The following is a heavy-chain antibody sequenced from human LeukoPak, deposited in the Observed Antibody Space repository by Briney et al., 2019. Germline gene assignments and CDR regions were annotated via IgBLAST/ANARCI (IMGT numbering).Heavy chain of an antibody. CDR1: GFSFSNCS. V-gene: IGHV3-21*01. D-gene: IGHD3-22*01. J-gene: IGHJ4*02. CDR2: ISSSSTYI. CDR3: GSLKSSGYVIEH. Sequence: PGGSLRLSCAASGFSFSNCSMNWVRQAPGKGLEWVSSISSSSTYIYYADSLEGRFTISRDNVRNSLYLQMNSLRAEDTAVYYCGSLKSSGYVIEHWGQGTLVTVSS.